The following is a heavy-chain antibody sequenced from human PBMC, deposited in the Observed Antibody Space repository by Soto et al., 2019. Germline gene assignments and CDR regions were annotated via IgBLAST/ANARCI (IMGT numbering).Heavy chain of an antibody. J-gene: IGHJ4*02. CDR2: VYYTVST. CDR1: GDSISTFY. D-gene: IGHD3-22*01. Sequence: SETLSLTCTVSGDSISTFYWGWMRQSPGKELERVGYVYYTVSTNYNPSLKSRVTISVDRSKNQFSLKLTSANAADTAVYYCARGRTVRNYADDSSDYFYFFDYWGQGTQVTVSS. CDR3: ARGRTVRNYADDSSDYFYFFDY. V-gene: IGHV4-59*01.